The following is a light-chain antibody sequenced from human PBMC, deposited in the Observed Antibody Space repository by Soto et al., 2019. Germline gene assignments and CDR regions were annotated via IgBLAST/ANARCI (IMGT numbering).Light chain of an antibody. CDR2: DAS. Sequence: EIILTQSPDTLSLSPGERAILSCRASQTVSSNYLAWCQQRPGQAPRLLIYDASNRATGIPGRFGGSGSGTDFTLTISSLEPEDFAIYYCQQRSNWPPTFGGGTKVDIK. V-gene: IGKV3D-20*02. CDR3: QQRSNWPPT. CDR1: QTVSSNY. J-gene: IGKJ4*01.